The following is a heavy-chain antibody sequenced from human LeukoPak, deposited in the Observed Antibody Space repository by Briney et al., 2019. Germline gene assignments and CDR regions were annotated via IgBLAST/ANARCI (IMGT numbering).Heavy chain of an antibody. Sequence: SVKVSCKASGYTFTNHDINWVRQATGQGLEWMGRIIPILGIANYAQKFQGRVTITADKSTSTAYMELSSLRSEDTAVYYCAREIVVVPAAPIDYWGQGTLVTVSS. CDR1: GYTFTNHD. D-gene: IGHD2-2*01. CDR2: IIPILGIA. V-gene: IGHV1-69*04. CDR3: AREIVVVPAAPIDY. J-gene: IGHJ4*02.